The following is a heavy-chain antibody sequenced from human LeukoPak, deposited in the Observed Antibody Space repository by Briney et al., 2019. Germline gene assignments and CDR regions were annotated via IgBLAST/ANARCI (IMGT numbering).Heavy chain of an antibody. CDR3: ARVLAVAGSPGGYYYYGMDV. D-gene: IGHD6-19*01. CDR1: GYTFTSYA. CDR2: INAGNGNT. J-gene: IGHJ6*02. V-gene: IGHV1-3*01. Sequence: GASVNVSCKASGYTFTSYAMHWVRQAPGQRLEWMGWINAGNGNTKYSQKFQGRVTITRDTSASTAYMELSSLRSEDTAVYYCARVLAVAGSPGGYYYYGMDVWGQGTTVTVSS.